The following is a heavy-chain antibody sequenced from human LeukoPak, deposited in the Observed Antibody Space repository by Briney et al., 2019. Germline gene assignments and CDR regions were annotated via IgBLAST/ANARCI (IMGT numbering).Heavy chain of an antibody. CDR1: GYTFTSYY. D-gene: IGHD6-19*01. V-gene: IGHV1-46*01. Sequence: ASVTVSCKSSGYTFTSYYMHWVRQAPGQGLEWLGIINPSGGSTSYAQKFQGRVTMTRDTDTSTVYMELSSLSSEDTAVYYCARVLAVAGSKWFDPWGQGTLVTVSS. J-gene: IGHJ5*02. CDR3: ARVLAVAGSKWFDP. CDR2: INPSGGST.